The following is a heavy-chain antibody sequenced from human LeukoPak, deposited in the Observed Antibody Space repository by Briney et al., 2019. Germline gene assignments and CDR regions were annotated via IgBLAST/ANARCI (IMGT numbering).Heavy chain of an antibody. V-gene: IGHV3-48*01. CDR1: GFTFSSFG. CDR2: ISGSSSTI. D-gene: IGHD3-10*01. CDR3: ARDRPGSMDV. Sequence: GGPLRLSCAASGFTFSSFGMNWVRQAPGKGLEWVSYISGSSSTIHYADSVKGRFTISRDNAKNSLYLQMNSLRAEDTAAYYCARDRPGSMDVWGQGTTAMVSS. J-gene: IGHJ6*02.